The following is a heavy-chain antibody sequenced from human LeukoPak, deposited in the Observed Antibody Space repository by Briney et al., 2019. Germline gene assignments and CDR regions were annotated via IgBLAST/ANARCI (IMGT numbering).Heavy chain of an antibody. Sequence: SQTLSLTCTVSGGSISSGGYYWSWIRQHPGKGLEWIGYIYYSGSTYYNPSLKSRVTISVDTSKNQFSLKLSSVTAADTAVYYCARGSGNSDAFDIWGQGTMVTVSS. CDR3: ARGSGNSDAFDI. D-gene: IGHD6-25*01. CDR1: GGSISSGGYY. J-gene: IGHJ3*02. V-gene: IGHV4-31*03. CDR2: IYYSGST.